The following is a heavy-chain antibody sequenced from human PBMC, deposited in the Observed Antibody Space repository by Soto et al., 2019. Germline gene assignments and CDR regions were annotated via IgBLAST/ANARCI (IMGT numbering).Heavy chain of an antibody. D-gene: IGHD3-3*01. Sequence: SETLSLTCAVSGGSISSSNWWSWVRQPPGKGLEWIGEIYHSGSTNYNPSLKSRVTISVDKSKNQFSLKLSSVTAADTAVYYCAREEGITIFGVAPGAFDIWGQGTMVTVS. CDR2: IYHSGST. J-gene: IGHJ3*02. CDR1: GGSISSSNW. CDR3: AREEGITIFGVAPGAFDI. V-gene: IGHV4-4*02.